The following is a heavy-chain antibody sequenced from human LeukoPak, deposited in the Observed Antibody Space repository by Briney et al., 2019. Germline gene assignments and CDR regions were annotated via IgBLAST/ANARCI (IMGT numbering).Heavy chain of an antibody. Sequence: PSETLSLTCAVYGGSFSGYYWSWIRQPPGKGLEWIGEINHSGSTNYNPSLKSRVTISVDTSKNQFSPKLSSVTAADTAVYYCARGARNGRGSTSCYRYWGQGTLVTVSS. J-gene: IGHJ4*02. CDR3: ARGARNGRGSTSCYRY. CDR2: INHSGST. CDR1: GGSFSGYY. V-gene: IGHV4-34*01. D-gene: IGHD2-2*02.